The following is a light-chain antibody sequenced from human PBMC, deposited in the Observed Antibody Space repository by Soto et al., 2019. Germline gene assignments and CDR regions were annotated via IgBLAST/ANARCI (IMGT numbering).Light chain of an antibody. V-gene: IGLV1-51*01. J-gene: IGLJ2*01. CDR2: DNN. Sequence: QSVLTQPPSVSAAPGQKVTISCSGSSSNIGNNYVSWYQQLPGTAPKLLIYDNNKRPSGIPDRFSGSKSGTSATLGITGLQTGDEADYYCGTWDSSLSAGVVCGGRTKVTVL. CDR3: GTWDSSLSAGVV. CDR1: SSNIGNNY.